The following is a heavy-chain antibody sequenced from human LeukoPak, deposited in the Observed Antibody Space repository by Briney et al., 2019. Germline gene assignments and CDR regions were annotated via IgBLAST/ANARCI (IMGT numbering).Heavy chain of an antibody. D-gene: IGHD6-25*01. CDR2: IGTAGDT. J-gene: IGHJ4*02. CDR1: GFTFSSYD. Sequence: GGSLRLSCAASGFTFSSYDMHWVRQATGKGLEWVSAIGTAGDTYYPGSVKGRFTISRENAKNSLYLQMNSLRAGDTAVYYCARTMAAVVVAAIDYWGQGTLVTVSS. CDR3: ARTMAAVVVAAIDY. V-gene: IGHV3-13*01.